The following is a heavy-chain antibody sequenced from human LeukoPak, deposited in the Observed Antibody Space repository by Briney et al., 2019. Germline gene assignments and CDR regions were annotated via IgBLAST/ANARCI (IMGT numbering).Heavy chain of an antibody. Sequence: PGGSLRLSCAASGFTFTKYWMTWVRQAPGKGLEWVGFIRSKAYGGTTEYAASVKGRFTISRDDSKSIAYLQMNSLKTEDTAVYYCTRPPLGYCSSTSCSIDYWGQGTLVTVSS. J-gene: IGHJ4*02. D-gene: IGHD2-2*01. CDR3: TRPPLGYCSSTSCSIDY. CDR1: GFTFTKYW. CDR2: IRSKAYGGTT. V-gene: IGHV3-49*04.